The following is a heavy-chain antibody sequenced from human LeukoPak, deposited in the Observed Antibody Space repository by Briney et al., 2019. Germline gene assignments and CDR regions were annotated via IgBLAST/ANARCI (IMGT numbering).Heavy chain of an antibody. D-gene: IGHD3-10*01. Sequence: GGFLRLSCAASGFTFSSYAMHWVRQAPGKGLEWVAVISYDGSNKYYADSVEGRFTISRDNSKNTLYLQMNSLRAEDTAVYYCARAGYYGSGRENWFDPWGQGTLVTVSS. CDR2: ISYDGSNK. J-gene: IGHJ5*02. V-gene: IGHV3-30*04. CDR1: GFTFSSYA. CDR3: ARAGYYGSGRENWFDP.